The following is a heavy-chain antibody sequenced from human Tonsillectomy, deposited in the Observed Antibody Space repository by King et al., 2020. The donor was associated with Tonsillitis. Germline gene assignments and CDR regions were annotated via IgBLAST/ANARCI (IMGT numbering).Heavy chain of an antibody. D-gene: IGHD3-22*01. CDR3: ARGDYYDTSGFADY. Sequence: VQLVESGGGLVKPGGSLRLSCAASGFTFSYYSMNWVRQAPGKGLEWVSSISSSRTDIYYADSVKGRFTISRDNAKNSLYLQMNSLRAEDTSVYYCARGDYYDTSGFADYWGQGTLVTVSS. V-gene: IGHV3-21*01. CDR2: ISSSRTDI. CDR1: GFTFSYYS. J-gene: IGHJ4*02.